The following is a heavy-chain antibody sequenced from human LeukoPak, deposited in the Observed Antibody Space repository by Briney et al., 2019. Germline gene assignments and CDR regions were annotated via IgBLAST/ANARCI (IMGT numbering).Heavy chain of an antibody. V-gene: IGHV4-39*01. Sequence: PSETLSPTCTVSGGSISSSSYYWGWIRQPPGKGLEWIGSIYYSGSTYYNPSLKSRITISVDTSKNQFSLKLSSVTAADTAVYYCASTYGSGSYYFDYWGQGTLVTVSS. CDR3: ASTYGSGSYYFDY. D-gene: IGHD3-10*01. CDR2: IYYSGST. CDR1: GGSISSSSYY. J-gene: IGHJ4*02.